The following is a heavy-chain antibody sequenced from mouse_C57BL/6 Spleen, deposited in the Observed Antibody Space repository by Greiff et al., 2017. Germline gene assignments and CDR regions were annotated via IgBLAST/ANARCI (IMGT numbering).Heavy chain of an antibody. J-gene: IGHJ3*01. CDR2: INPNNGGT. V-gene: IGHV1-26*01. Sequence: VQLQQSGPELVKPGASVKISCKASGYTFTDYYMNWVKQSHGKSLEWIGDINPNNGGTSYNQKFKGKATLTVVNSYSTAYMELRSLTSEDSAVYYWASWGIGLAYWGQGTLVTVSA. D-gene: IGHD4-1*01. CDR3: ASWGIGLAY. CDR1: GYTFTDYY.